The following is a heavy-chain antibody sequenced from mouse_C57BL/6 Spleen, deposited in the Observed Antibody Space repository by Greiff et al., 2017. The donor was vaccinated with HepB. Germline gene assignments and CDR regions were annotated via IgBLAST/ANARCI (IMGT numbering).Heavy chain of an antibody. V-gene: IGHV5-16*01. CDR3: ARDQGGNYDYAMDY. CDR2: INYDGSST. J-gene: IGHJ4*01. CDR1: GFTFSDYY. Sequence: EVQGVASEGGLVQPGSSMKLSCTASGFTFSDYYMAWVRQVPEKGLEWVANINYDGSSTYYLDSLKSRFIISRDNEKNILYLQMSSLKSEDTATYYCARDQGGNYDYAMDYWGQGTSVTVSS. D-gene: IGHD2-1*01.